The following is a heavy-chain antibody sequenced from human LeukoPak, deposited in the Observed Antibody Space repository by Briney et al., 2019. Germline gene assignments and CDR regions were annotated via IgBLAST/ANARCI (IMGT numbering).Heavy chain of an antibody. CDR1: GASMKNCY. CDR2: IYYSGTT. CDR3: ARRRIWFGQLVSDAFDV. V-gene: IGHV4-59*08. J-gene: IGHJ3*01. Sequence: PSETLSMTCTVSGASMKNCYCCWIWQPLGKGLHCLGYIYYSGTTTYSPSLTSRVTISVDMSKNQFSLKLTSVTAADTAVYYCARRRIWFGQLVSDAFDVWGQGAMVTVSS. D-gene: IGHD3-10*01.